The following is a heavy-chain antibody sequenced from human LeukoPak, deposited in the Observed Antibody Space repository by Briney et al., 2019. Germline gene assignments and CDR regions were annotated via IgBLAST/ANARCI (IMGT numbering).Heavy chain of an antibody. CDR1: GFTFDDYA. CDR3: TRDTDYGSATNYFDH. V-gene: IGHV3-43D*04. Sequence: GGSLRLSCAASGFTFDDYAMHWVRQAPGKGREWVSLISWEGDTTYYADSVRGRFTISRDNSKNSLYLQMNSLTADDTAFYYCTRDTDYGSATNYFDHWGQGTLVSVSS. D-gene: IGHD3-10*01. CDR2: ISWEGDTT. J-gene: IGHJ4*02.